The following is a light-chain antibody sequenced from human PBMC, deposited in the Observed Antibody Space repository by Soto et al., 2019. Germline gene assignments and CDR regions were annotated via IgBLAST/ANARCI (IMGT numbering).Light chain of an antibody. V-gene: IGKV3-11*01. CDR1: QSVSSY. J-gene: IGKJ5*01. Sequence: EIVLTQSPATLSLSPGGRATLSCRASQSVSSYLAWYQQKPAQAPRLLIYDASNRATGIPARFSGSGSGTDFTLTISSLEPEDFAVYYCQQRSNWFTFGQGTRREIK. CDR2: DAS. CDR3: QQRSNWFT.